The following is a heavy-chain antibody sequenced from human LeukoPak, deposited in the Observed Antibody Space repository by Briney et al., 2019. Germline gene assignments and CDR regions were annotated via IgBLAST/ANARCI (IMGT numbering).Heavy chain of an antibody. J-gene: IGHJ6*04. CDR3: ARGVWDYDSSGYSPAVDV. CDR2: IYYSGST. CDR1: GGSISSGDYY. Sequence: SETLSLTCTVSGGSISSGDYYWSWIRQLPGKGLEWIGYIYYSGSTYYNPSLKSRVTISVDTSKNQFSLKLSSVTAADTAVYYCARGVWDYDSSGYSPAVDVWGKGTTVTVSS. V-gene: IGHV4-30-4*08. D-gene: IGHD3-22*01.